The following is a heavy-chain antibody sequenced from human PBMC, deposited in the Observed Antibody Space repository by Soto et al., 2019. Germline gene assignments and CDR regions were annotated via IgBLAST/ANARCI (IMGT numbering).Heavy chain of an antibody. Sequence: SETLSLTCAVSGGSISSSNWWSWVRQPPGKGLEWIGEIYHSGSTNYNPSLKSRVTISVDKSKNQFSLKLSSVTAADTAVYFCAREGNLGSWIQPLDSWGQGTLVTVSS. CDR2: IYHSGST. V-gene: IGHV4-4*02. D-gene: IGHD6-13*01. CDR3: AREGNLGSWIQPLDS. J-gene: IGHJ4*02. CDR1: GGSISSSNW.